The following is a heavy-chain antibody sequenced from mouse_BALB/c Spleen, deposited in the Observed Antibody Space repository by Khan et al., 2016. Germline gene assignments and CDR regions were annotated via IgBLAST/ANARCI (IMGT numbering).Heavy chain of an antibody. D-gene: IGHD2-1*01. CDR3: TREGRNYDYAMDY. Sequence: QVQLQQSGAELVRPGVSVKISCKGSGYTFTDYAMHWVKQSHAKSLEWIGVISTYYGDTSYNQKFEGKATMTVDKSSSTAYMELARLTSEDSAIYYGTREGRNYDYAMDYWGQGTSVTVSS. V-gene: IGHV1S137*01. CDR2: ISTYYGDT. CDR1: GYTFTDYA. J-gene: IGHJ4*01.